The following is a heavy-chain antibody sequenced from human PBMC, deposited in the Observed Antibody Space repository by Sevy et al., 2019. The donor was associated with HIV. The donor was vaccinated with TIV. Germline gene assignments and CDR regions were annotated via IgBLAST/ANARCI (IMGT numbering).Heavy chain of an antibody. CDR1: GFTFSNYA. J-gene: IGHJ4*02. Sequence: GGSLRLSCAASGFTFSNYAMSWVRQTPGKGLEWVSAISGSADATYYTDSVKGRFTISRDNSKNTMYLQMNSLRAEDTAVYYCVKEVSQYSYSDYWGQGTLVTVSS. D-gene: IGHD5-18*01. V-gene: IGHV3-23*01. CDR3: VKEVSQYSYSDY. CDR2: ISGSADAT.